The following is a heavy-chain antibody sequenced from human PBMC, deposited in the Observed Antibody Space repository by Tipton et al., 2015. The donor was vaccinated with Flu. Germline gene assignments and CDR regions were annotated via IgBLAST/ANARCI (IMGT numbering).Heavy chain of an antibody. V-gene: IGHV5-51*01. CDR2: IYPGDSDT. CDR1: GYSFSIYW. CDR3: ARPRLESSSWPIDY. J-gene: IGHJ4*02. D-gene: IGHD6-13*01. Sequence: QLVQSGAEVKKAGESLKISCKGSGYSFSIYWIGWVRQMPGKGLEWMGIIYPGDSDTRYSPSFQGQVTISVDQSINTAYLQWSSLMASDTAMYYCARPRLESSSWPIDYWGRGTLVTVSS.